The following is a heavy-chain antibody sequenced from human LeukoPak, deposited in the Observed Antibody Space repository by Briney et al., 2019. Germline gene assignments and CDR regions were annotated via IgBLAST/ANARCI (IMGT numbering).Heavy chain of an antibody. Sequence: SETLSLTCTVSGGSISSYYWSWIRQPPGKGLEWIGYIYYSGSTNYNPSLKSRVTISVDTSKNQFSLKLSSVTAADTAVYYCARGPYGDYPYYYYYYMDVWGKGTTVTISS. D-gene: IGHD4-17*01. V-gene: IGHV4-59*01. J-gene: IGHJ6*03. CDR1: GGSISSYY. CDR3: ARGPYGDYPYYYYYYMDV. CDR2: IYYSGST.